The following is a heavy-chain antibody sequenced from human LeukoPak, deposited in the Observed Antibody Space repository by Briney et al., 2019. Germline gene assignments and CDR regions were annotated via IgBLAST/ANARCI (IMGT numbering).Heavy chain of an antibody. CDR1: GFTFSSYE. Sequence: GGSLRLSCAASGFTFSSYEMNWVRQAPGKVLEWVSYISSSGSTIYYADSVKGRFTISRDNAKNSLYLQMNSLRAEDTAVYYCATSSGWYVYYFDYWGQGTLVTVSS. D-gene: IGHD6-19*01. CDR3: ATSSGWYVYYFDY. CDR2: ISSSGSTI. J-gene: IGHJ4*02. V-gene: IGHV3-48*03.